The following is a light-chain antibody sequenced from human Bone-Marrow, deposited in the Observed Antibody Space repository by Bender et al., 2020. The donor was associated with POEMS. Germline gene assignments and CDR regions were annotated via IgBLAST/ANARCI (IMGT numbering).Light chain of an antibody. CDR2: DVN. J-gene: IGLJ3*02. Sequence: QSVLTQPPSASGTPGQRVTISCSGGSSNIGAHAVNWYQHHPGEAPKLIIYDVNNRPSGISNRFSGSKSGNTASLTISGLQAKDEADYFCCSYAGGNTWVFGGGTRVSVL. CDR3: CSYAGGNTWV. V-gene: IGLV2-14*03. CDR1: SSNIGAHA.